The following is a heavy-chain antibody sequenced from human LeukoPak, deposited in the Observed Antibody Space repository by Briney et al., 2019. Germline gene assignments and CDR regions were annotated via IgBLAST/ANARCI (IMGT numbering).Heavy chain of an antibody. Sequence: PSETLSLTCTVSGGSISSGGYYWSWIRQHPGKGLEWIGYIYYSGSTYYNPSLKSRATISVDTSKNQFSLKLSSVTAADTAVYYCARGSGSYPYGMDVWGQGTTVTVSS. J-gene: IGHJ6*02. CDR3: ARGSGSYPYGMDV. CDR2: IYYSGST. CDR1: GGSISSGGYY. D-gene: IGHD3-3*01. V-gene: IGHV4-31*03.